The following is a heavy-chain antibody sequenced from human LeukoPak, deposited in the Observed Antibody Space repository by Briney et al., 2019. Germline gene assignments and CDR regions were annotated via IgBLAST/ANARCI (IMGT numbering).Heavy chain of an antibody. CDR2: ISGSGGST. D-gene: IGHD3-10*01. CDR3: ANENYYGSGSYADH. V-gene: IGHV3-23*01. Sequence: GGSLRLSCAASGFTFSSYAMGWVRQAPGKGLEWVSAISGSGGSTYYADSVKGRFTISRDDSKNTLYLQMNSLRAEDTAVYYCANENYYGSGSYADHWGQGTLVTVSS. CDR1: GFTFSSYA. J-gene: IGHJ4*02.